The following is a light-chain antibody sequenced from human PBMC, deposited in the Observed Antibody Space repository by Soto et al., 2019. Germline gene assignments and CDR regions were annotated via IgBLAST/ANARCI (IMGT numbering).Light chain of an antibody. CDR1: RSDIGIFNY. CDR2: EVT. J-gene: IGLJ1*01. V-gene: IGLV2-14*01. Sequence: QSVLTQPASVSGSPGQSITISCSGTRSDIGIFNYVSWYQQHPGKAPKLIIYEVTNRPSGVSDRFSGSKSGNTASLNISGLQADDEADYYCCSYAGSSTLFVFGTGTKLTVL. CDR3: CSYAGSSTLFV.